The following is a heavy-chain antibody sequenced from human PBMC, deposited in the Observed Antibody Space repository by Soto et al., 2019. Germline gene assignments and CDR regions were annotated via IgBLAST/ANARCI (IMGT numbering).Heavy chain of an antibody. CDR1: GGSISSSSFY. J-gene: IGHJ3*02. D-gene: IGHD5-12*01. CDR2: IHLRSGNT. Sequence: ASETLSLTCTVSGGSISSSSFYWGWVRQTPGKGLEWITSIHLRSGNTYYNPSLKSRVTISVDTSKNQFSLKLSSVTAADTAVYYCARDQFKEYSGYIFDIWGQGTMVTVSS. V-gene: IGHV4-39*07. CDR3: ARDQFKEYSGYIFDI.